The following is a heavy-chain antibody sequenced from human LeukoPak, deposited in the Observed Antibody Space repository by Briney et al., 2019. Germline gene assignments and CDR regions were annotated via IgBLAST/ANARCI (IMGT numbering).Heavy chain of an antibody. V-gene: IGHV4-61*01. Sequence: SETLSLTCTVSGGSISSSSYYWSWIRQPPGKGLEWIGYIYYSGSTNYNPSLKSRVTISVDTSKNQFSLKLSSVTAADTAVYYCARELYSAFDIWGQGTMVTVSS. D-gene: IGHD5-18*01. CDR3: ARELYSAFDI. CDR2: IYYSGST. J-gene: IGHJ3*02. CDR1: GGSISSSSYY.